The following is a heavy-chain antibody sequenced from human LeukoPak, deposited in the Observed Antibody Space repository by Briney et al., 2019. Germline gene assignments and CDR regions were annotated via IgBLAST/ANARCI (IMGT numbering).Heavy chain of an antibody. J-gene: IGHJ4*02. CDR3: AKKEWFGEFDY. D-gene: IGHD3-10*01. Sequence: GRSLRLSCAASGFTFSSYGMHWVRQAPGKGLEWVAVISYDGSNKYYADSVKGRFTISRDNSKNTLYPQMNSLRAEDTAVYYCAKKEWFGEFDYWGQGTLVTVSS. V-gene: IGHV3-30*18. CDR1: GFTFSSYG. CDR2: ISYDGSNK.